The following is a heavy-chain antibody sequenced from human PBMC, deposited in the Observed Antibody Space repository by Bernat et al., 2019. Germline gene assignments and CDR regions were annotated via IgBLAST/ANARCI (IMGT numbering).Heavy chain of an antibody. CDR3: ARGDYYDSSGYYYGRAFDI. V-gene: IGHV3-30-3*01. CDR2: ISYDGSNK. D-gene: IGHD3-22*01. J-gene: IGHJ3*02. Sequence: QVQLVESGGGVVQPGRSPRLSCVASGFPFSCYAMYWVRQAPGKGLEWVAVISYDGSNKYYADSVKGRFTISRDNSKNTLYLQMNSLRAEDTAVYYCARGDYYDSSGYYYGRAFDIWGQGTMVTVSS. CDR1: GFPFSCYA.